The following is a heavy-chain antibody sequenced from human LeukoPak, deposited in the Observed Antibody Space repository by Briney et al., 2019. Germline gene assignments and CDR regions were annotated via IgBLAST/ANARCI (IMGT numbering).Heavy chain of an antibody. CDR3: ASQTKYYSGSAGSYWGAFDL. V-gene: IGHV3-43*02. D-gene: IGHD3-10*01. J-gene: IGHJ3*01. CDR1: GFTFDDND. CDR2: SENDGST. Sequence: PGRSLRLYCAASGFTFDDNDMHRLRQAPGTGLKWVSHSENDGSTYYADSVRGRFTISRDISKNSLYLEMSSLRTEDTALYHCASQTKYYSGSAGSYWGAFDLWGQGTMVTVSS.